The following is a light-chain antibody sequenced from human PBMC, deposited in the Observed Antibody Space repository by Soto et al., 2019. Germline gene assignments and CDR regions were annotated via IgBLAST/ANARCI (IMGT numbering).Light chain of an antibody. CDR1: SSNIGAGHD. CDR2: GDS. Sequence: QSVLTQPPSVSGAPGQRVTISCTGSSSNIGAGHDVHWYQQVPGTAPKLLIYGDSNRTSGVPDRFSGSKSGASAALAITGLQAEDEAEYHCLSYDSDMISPRYVFGTGTKVTVL. J-gene: IGLJ1*01. V-gene: IGLV1-40*01. CDR3: LSYDSDMISPRYV.